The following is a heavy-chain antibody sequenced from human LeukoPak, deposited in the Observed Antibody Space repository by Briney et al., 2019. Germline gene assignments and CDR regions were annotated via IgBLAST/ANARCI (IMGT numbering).Heavy chain of an antibody. Sequence: SEPLSLTCTVPCGSISSYYWSWIRQSPGKGLEGSGNFYNSGSTNYNPSLRSRVTISVDTSKNQFSLQLSSVTAEDTAVYYCARGAQAATFDPWGQGTLVTVSS. CDR1: CGSISSYY. CDR3: ARGAQAATFDP. CDR2: FYNSGST. J-gene: IGHJ5*02. D-gene: IGHD2-15*01. V-gene: IGHV4-59*12.